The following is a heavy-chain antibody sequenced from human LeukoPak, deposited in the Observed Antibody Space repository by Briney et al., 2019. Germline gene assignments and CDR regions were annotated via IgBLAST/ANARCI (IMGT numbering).Heavy chain of an antibody. V-gene: IGHV4-39*01. J-gene: IGHJ4*02. Sequence: PSETLSLSCTVSGGSIDSSSYYRGWIRQAPGKGLEWIGSIHYSGTTYYNPSLKSRVTISIGASSKQFSLQLSSVNAADTAVYYCARHSSRLRHFDFWGQGTLVTVSS. CDR2: IHYSGTT. CDR3: ARHSSRLRHFDF. CDR1: GGSIDSSSYY. D-gene: IGHD4-17*01.